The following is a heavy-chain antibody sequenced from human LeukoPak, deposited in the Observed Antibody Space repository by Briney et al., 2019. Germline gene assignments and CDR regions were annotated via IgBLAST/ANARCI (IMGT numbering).Heavy chain of an antibody. CDR1: GFTFSSYW. D-gene: IGHD5-18*01. CDR3: ARPRGYSYGYVDY. CDR2: INSDGSST. J-gene: IGHJ4*02. V-gene: IGHV3-74*01. Sequence: GGSLRLSCAASGFTFSSYWMHWVRQAPGKGLVWVSHINSDGSSTTYADSVKGRFTISRDNAKNSLYLQMNSLRAEDTAVYYCARPRGYSYGYVDYWGQGTLVTVSS.